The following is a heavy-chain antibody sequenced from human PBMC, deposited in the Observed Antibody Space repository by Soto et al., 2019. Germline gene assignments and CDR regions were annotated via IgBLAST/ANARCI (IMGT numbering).Heavy chain of an antibody. D-gene: IGHD5-12*01. V-gene: IGHV1-69*13. CDR3: ARDPLMDIDRFGFRYYVLDV. CDR1: GGTFSSYA. Sequence: SVKVSCKASGGTFSSYAISWVRQAPGQGLEWMGGIIPIFGTANYAQKFQGRVTITADESTSTAYMELSRLRSEDPAVYYCARDPLMDIDRFGFRYYVLDVWGQGTTGT. CDR2: IIPIFGTA. J-gene: IGHJ6*02.